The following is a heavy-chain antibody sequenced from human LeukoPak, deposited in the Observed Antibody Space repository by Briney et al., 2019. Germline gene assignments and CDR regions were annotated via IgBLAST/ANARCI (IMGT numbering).Heavy chain of an antibody. D-gene: IGHD4-17*01. Sequence: GGSLRLSCAASGFTFSSYAMHWVRQAPGKGLEWVAVISYDGSNKYYADSVKGRFTISRDNSKNTLYLQMNSLRAEDTAVYYCAGDYGDFNFDYWGQGTLVTVSS. J-gene: IGHJ4*02. CDR3: AGDYGDFNFDY. CDR2: ISYDGSNK. V-gene: IGHV3-30-3*01. CDR1: GFTFSSYA.